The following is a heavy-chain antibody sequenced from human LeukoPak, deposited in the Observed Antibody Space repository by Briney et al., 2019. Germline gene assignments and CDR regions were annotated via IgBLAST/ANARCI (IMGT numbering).Heavy chain of an antibody. CDR3: ARHQAVYSSGWYGVFDY. V-gene: IGHV3-21*01. D-gene: IGHD6-19*01. CDR2: ISSSSSYI. CDR1: GFTFSSYS. Sequence: GGSLRLSCAASGFTFSSYSTNWVRQAPGKGLEWVSSISSSSSYIYYADSVKGRFTISRDNAKNSLYLQMNSLRAEDTAVYYCARHQAVYSSGWYGVFDYWGQGTLVTVSS. J-gene: IGHJ4*02.